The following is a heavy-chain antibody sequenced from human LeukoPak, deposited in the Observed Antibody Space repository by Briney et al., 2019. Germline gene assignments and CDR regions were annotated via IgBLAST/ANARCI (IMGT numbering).Heavy chain of an antibody. Sequence: GGSLRLSCAASGFTFSSYSMNWVRQAPGKGLEWVSYISSSSSTIYYADSVKGRFIISRDNAKNSLYLQMNSLRAEDTAVYYCARDRQRETYYMDVWGKGTTVTVSS. CDR2: ISSSSSTI. CDR1: GFTFSSYS. J-gene: IGHJ6*03. V-gene: IGHV3-48*04. D-gene: IGHD6-6*01. CDR3: ARDRQRETYYMDV.